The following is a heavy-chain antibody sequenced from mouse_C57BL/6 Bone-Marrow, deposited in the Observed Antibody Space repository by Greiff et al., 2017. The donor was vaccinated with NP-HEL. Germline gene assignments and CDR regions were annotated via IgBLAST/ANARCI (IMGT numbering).Heavy chain of an antibody. CDR1: GYTFTSYW. Sequence: VQLQQPGAELVKPGASVKMSCKASGYTFTSYWITWVKQRPGQGLEWIGDIYPGSGSTNYNEKFKSKATLTVDTSSSTAYMQLSSLTSEDSAVYYCARLEVYSNYVGFAYWGRGTLVTVSA. CDR3: ARLEVYSNYVGFAY. J-gene: IGHJ3*01. CDR2: IYPGSGST. D-gene: IGHD2-5*01. V-gene: IGHV1-55*01.